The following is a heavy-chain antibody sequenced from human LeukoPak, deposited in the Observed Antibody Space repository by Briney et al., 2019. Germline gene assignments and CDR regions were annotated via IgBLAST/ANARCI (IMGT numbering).Heavy chain of an antibody. Sequence: SVKVSCTASGFSFTSSAVQWVRQARGQRLEWIGWIVVGSGNTNYAQEFQERVTISRDMSTSTAYMELSSLRSEDTAVYYCAAGGIYYDSSGYLTTPPIDPWGQGTLVTVSS. CDR2: IVVGSGNT. J-gene: IGHJ5*02. V-gene: IGHV1-58*01. CDR1: GFSFTSSA. CDR3: AAGGIYYDSSGYLTTPPIDP. D-gene: IGHD3-22*01.